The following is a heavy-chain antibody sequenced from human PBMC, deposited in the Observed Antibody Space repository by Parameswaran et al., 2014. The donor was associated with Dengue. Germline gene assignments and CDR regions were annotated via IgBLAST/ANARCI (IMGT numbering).Heavy chain of an antibody. D-gene: IGHD2-15*01. V-gene: IGHV3-21*01. CDR2: IGTSSSYI. CDR3: AREGRILALDP. Sequence: VRQMPGKGLEWVSSIGTSSSYIYYADSVKGRFTISRDNAKNSLYLQMNSLRAEDTAVYYCAREGRILALDPWGPGNPGHRLL. J-gene: IGHJ5*02.